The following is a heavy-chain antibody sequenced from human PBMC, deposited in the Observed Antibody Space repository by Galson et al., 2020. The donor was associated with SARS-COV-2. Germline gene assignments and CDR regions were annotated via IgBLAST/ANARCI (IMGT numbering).Heavy chain of an antibody. J-gene: IGHJ1*01. D-gene: IGHD2-21*01. Sequence: GGSLRLSCAASGFTFSSYAMHWVRQAPGKGLEWVAVISYDGSNKYYADSVKGRFTISRDNSKNTLYLQMNSLRAEDTAVYYCARAPDCGGVCYSSAEYFQHWGQGTLVTVSS. CDR2: ISYDGSNK. CDR1: GFTFSSYA. V-gene: IGHV3-30*04. CDR3: ARAPDCGGVCYSSAEYFQH.